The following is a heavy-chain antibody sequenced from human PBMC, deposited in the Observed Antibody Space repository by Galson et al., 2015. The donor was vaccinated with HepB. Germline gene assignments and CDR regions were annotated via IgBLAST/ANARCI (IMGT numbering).Heavy chain of an antibody. J-gene: IGHJ6*02. CDR2: MNPNSGNT. CDR1: GYTFTSYD. Sequence: SVKVSCKASGYTFTSYDINWVRQATGQGLEWMGWMNPNSGNTGYAQKFQGRVTMTRNTSISTAYMELSSLRSEDTAVYYCARYYDFWSGLDYYYYGMAAWGQGTTVTVFS. D-gene: IGHD3-3*01. CDR3: ARYYDFWSGLDYYYYGMAA. V-gene: IGHV1-8*01.